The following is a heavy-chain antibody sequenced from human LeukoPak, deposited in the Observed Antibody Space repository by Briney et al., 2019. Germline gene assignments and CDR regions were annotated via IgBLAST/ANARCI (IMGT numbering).Heavy chain of an antibody. CDR1: GGSISTYY. Sequence: SETLSLTCTVSGGSISTYYWSWIRRPPGKGLEWIAYIHASGPTNYNPSLTSRITISADTSKNQFSLKLSSVTAADTAVYYCARHDAGIAARPFDNWGQGTLVTVSS. J-gene: IGHJ4*02. D-gene: IGHD6-6*01. CDR2: IHASGPT. CDR3: ARHDAGIAARPFDN. V-gene: IGHV4-4*09.